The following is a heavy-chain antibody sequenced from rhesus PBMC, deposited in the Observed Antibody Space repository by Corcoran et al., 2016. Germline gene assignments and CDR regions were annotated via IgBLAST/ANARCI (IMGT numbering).Heavy chain of an antibody. V-gene: IGHV4S7*01. D-gene: IGHD4-29*01. CDR1: GGSISGYYL. J-gene: IGHJ4*01. CDR3: ARGAVAANYFDY. Sequence: QVQLQESGPGVVKPSETLSLTCAVSGGSISGYYLWSWIRQPPGKGLEWIGYIYGGSGSTSYNPSLKSRVIISIDTSKNQFSLKLSSVTAADTAVYYCARGAVAANYFDYWGQGVQVTVSS. CDR2: IYGGSGST.